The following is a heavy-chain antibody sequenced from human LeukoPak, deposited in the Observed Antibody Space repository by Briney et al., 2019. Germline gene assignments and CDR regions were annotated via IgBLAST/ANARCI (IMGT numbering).Heavy chain of an antibody. CDR1: GGSISTYY. CDR3: ARVEPYSYYFGMDV. V-gene: IGHV4-59*08. CDR2: IHDTGST. D-gene: IGHD1-26*01. Sequence: PSETLSLTCTVSGGSISTYYWSWIRQSPGKGQDWIGYIHDTGSTNYNPSLKSRVSISVDRSKSQFSLHLSSVTAADTAVYFCARVEPYSYYFGMDVWGRGTTVTVSS. J-gene: IGHJ6*02.